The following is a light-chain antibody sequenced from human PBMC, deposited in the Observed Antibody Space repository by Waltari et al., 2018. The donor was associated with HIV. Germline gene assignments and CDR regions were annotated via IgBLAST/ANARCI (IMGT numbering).Light chain of an antibody. J-gene: IGKJ4*01. V-gene: IGKV4-1*01. CDR1: QSVLFSSNNKNY. Sequence: DIVMTQSPDSLAVSLGERATINCKSSQSVLFSSNNKNYLAWYQQKPGQPPKLLLYWASTRESAVPDRFSGSGSGADFTLTISSLQAEDVAVYYCQQYYSLGPTFGGGTKVEIK. CDR2: WAS. CDR3: QQYYSLGPT.